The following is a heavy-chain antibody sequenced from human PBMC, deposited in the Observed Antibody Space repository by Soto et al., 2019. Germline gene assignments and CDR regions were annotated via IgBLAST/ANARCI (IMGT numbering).Heavy chain of an antibody. Sequence: VGSLRLSCAASGFTVSSNYMSWVRQAPGKGLEWVSVIYSGGSTYYADSVKGRFTISRDNSKNTLYLQMNSLRAEDTAVYYCARVRADIVVVPAAMRWFDPWGQGTLVTVSS. V-gene: IGHV3-53*01. CDR2: IYSGGST. CDR1: GFTVSSNY. J-gene: IGHJ5*02. CDR3: ARVRADIVVVPAAMRWFDP. D-gene: IGHD2-2*01.